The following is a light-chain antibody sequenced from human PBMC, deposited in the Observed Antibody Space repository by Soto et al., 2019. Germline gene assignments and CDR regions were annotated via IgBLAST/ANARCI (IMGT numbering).Light chain of an antibody. CDR2: GAS. V-gene: IGKV3-20*01. CDR3: QQYVSSPAVT. J-gene: IGKJ5*01. CDR1: QSVSSSY. Sequence: EIVLTQSPGTLSLSPGERATLSCRASQSVSSSYLAWYQQKPGQAPRLLIYGASSRATGIPDRFSGSGSGTDFTLTISRLEPEDFAVYYCQQYVSSPAVTFGQGTRLEIK.